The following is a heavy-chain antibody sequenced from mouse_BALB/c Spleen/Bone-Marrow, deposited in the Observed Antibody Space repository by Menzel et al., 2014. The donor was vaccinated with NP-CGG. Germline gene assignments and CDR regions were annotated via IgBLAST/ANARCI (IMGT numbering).Heavy chain of an antibody. Sequence: EVQRVESGGGLVKPGGSLKLSCAASGFTFSSYAMSWVRQTPEKRLEWVASISSGGSTYYPDSVKGRFTTSRDNARNILYLQMSSLRSEDTAMYYCARGGAGNWFAYWGQGTLVTVSA. J-gene: IGHJ3*01. V-gene: IGHV5-6-5*01. D-gene: IGHD2-1*01. CDR2: ISSGGST. CDR3: ARGGAGNWFAY. CDR1: GFTFSSYA.